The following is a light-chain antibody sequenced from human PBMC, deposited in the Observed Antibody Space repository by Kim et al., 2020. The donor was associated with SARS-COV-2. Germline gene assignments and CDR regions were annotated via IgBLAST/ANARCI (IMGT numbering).Light chain of an antibody. CDR2: EVN. CDR1: RSDVGGYDH. V-gene: IGLV2-8*01. CDR3: SSYAGSNNLV. J-gene: IGLJ1*01. Sequence: GQSVTIACTGTRSDVGGYDHVSWYQQHPGKAPKLIIYEVNKRPSGVPDRFSGSKSGNTASLTVSGLQAEDEADYYCSSYAGSNNLVFGAGTKVTVL.